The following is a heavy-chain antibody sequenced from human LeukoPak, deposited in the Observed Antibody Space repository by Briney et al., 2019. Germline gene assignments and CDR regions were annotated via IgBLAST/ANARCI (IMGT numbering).Heavy chain of an antibody. Sequence: NPSQTLSLTCTVSGGSISSCDYYWRWIRQPPGKGLERISYINSRGSAYYNPSLKSRVTISVDTSKIQFTLKLSSETAADTAVYYCALQWGYVDYWGQGTLVTVSS. V-gene: IGHV4-30-4*08. CDR2: INSRGSA. D-gene: IGHD2-15*01. CDR1: GGSISSCDYY. CDR3: ALQWGYVDY. J-gene: IGHJ4*02.